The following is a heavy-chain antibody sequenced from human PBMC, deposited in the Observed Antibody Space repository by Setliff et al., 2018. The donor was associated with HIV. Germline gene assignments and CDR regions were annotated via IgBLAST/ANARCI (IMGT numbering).Heavy chain of an antibody. CDR1: KFSVSDSY. J-gene: IGHJ4*02. CDR2: IRSRVYGGTP. V-gene: IGHV3-49*04. CDR3: TRDRPDYDFWSGYTFDI. Sequence: GESLKISCVASKFSVSDSYMGWVRQAPGKGLEWVGFIRSRVYGGTPEYAASVTGRFTISRDDSKGIAYLQMNRLKTEDTAVYYCTRDRPDYDFWSGYTFDIWGRGTLVTVSS. D-gene: IGHD3-3*01.